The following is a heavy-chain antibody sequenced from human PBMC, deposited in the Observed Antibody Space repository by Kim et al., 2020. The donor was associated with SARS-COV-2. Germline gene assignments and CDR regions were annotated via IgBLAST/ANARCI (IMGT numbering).Heavy chain of an antibody. CDR1: GYTFKGFS. D-gene: IGHD3-9*01. V-gene: IGHV1-2*06. Sequence: ASVKVSCKTYGYTFKGFSIHWVRQAPGLGLEWVGRIHPDTGAAVYAQKFQGRVTMSRDTSITTAYMEVTSLTSDDTAVYFCVRAQLWVTGYYPDFWGQGTLVTFSS. J-gene: IGHJ4*02. CDR2: IHPDTGAA. CDR3: VRAQLWVTGYYPDF.